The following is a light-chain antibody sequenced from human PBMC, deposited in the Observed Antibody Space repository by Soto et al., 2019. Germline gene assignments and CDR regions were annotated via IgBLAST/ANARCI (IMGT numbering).Light chain of an antibody. J-gene: IGKJ2*02. CDR3: MQALQSPRT. CDR2: LGS. CDR1: QPLLHSNGFNY. Sequence: DVVMTQSPLSLPVPPGEPACISCRSSQPLLHSNGFNYLDWYLQRPGQSPQLLIFLGSTRASGVPDRFSGSGSGTDFTLKISRVEAEDVGVYYCMQALQSPRTFGQGTKLEIK. V-gene: IGKV2-28*01.